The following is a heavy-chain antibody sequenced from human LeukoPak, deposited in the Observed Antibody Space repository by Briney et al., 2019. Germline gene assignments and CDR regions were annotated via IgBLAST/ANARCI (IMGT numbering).Heavy chain of an antibody. CDR1: GFTFSSYS. J-gene: IGHJ4*02. D-gene: IGHD3-22*01. CDR2: MSSSSSYI. Sequence: GGSLRLSCAASGFTFSSYSMNWVRQAPGKGLEWVSSMSSSSSYIYYADSVKGRFTISRDNAKNSLYLQMNSLRAGDTAVYYCARGGPDYYDRFVLPPDSWGQGTLVTVSS. CDR3: ARGGPDYYDRFVLPPDS. V-gene: IGHV3-21*01.